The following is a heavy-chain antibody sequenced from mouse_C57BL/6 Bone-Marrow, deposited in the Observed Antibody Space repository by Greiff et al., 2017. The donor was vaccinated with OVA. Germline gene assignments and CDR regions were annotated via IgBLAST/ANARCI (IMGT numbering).Heavy chain of an antibody. CDR1: GYTFTDYN. V-gene: IGHV1-69*01. CDR2: IDPSDSYT. J-gene: IGHJ2*01. Sequence: VQLQQSGPELVKPGASVKMSCKASGYTFTDYNMHWVKQRPGQGLEWIGEIDPSDSYTNYNQKFKGKSTLTVDKSSSTAYMQLSSLTSEDSAVYYCAREGGMVIDYWGQGTTLTVSS. CDR3: AREGGMVIDY. D-gene: IGHD2-2*01.